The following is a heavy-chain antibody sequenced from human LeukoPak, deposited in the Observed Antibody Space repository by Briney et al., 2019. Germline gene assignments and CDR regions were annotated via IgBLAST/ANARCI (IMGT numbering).Heavy chain of an antibody. CDR3: AGNYGDYSAPLDY. CDR2: IIPIFGTA. D-gene: IGHD4-17*01. V-gene: IGHV1-69*13. Sequence: ASVKVSCKASGGTFSSYAISWVRQAPGQGLEWMGGIIPIFGTANYAQKFQGRVTITADESTGTAYMELSSLRSEDTAVYYCAGNYGDYSAPLDYWGQGTLVTVSS. J-gene: IGHJ4*02. CDR1: GGTFSSYA.